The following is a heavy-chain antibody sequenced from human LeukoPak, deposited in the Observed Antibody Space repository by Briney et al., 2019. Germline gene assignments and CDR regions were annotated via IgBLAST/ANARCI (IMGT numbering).Heavy chain of an antibody. V-gene: IGHV4-59*01. J-gene: IGHJ3*02. CDR1: GGSISTYY. CDR3: ARDDYGDAFDI. D-gene: IGHD4-17*01. Sequence: SETLSLTCTVSGGSISTYYWSWLRQPPGKGLEWIGYIYYSGSTNYNPSLKSRVTISVDTSKNQFSQKLSSVTAADTAVYYCARDDYGDAFDIWGQGTMVTVSS. CDR2: IYYSGST.